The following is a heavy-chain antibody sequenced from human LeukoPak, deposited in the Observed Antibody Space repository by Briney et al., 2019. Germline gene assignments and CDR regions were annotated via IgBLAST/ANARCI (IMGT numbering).Heavy chain of an antibody. Sequence: PGGSLRLSCAASGFTFSSYAMSWVRQAPGKGLEWVSVISGSGGSTYYADSVKGRFTISRDNSKNTLYLQMNSLRAEDTAIYYCAKDGGSRFLYYYYGMDVWGQGTTVTVSS. CDR1: GFTFSSYA. D-gene: IGHD3-16*01. CDR2: ISGSGGST. V-gene: IGHV3-23*01. J-gene: IGHJ6*02. CDR3: AKDGGSRFLYYYYGMDV.